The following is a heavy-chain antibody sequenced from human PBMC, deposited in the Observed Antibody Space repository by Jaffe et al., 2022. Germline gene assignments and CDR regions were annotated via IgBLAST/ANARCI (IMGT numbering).Heavy chain of an antibody. J-gene: IGHJ4*02. Sequence: QVQLVESGGGVVQPGGSLRLSCAASGFTFSSYGMHWVRQAPGKGLEWVAFIRYDGSNKYYADSVKGRFTISRDNSKNTLYLQMNSLRAEDTAVYYCAKDARGCSGGSCYLFDYWGQGTLVTVSS. V-gene: IGHV3-30*02. CDR1: GFTFSSYG. D-gene: IGHD2-15*01. CDR2: IRYDGSNK. CDR3: AKDARGCSGGSCYLFDY.